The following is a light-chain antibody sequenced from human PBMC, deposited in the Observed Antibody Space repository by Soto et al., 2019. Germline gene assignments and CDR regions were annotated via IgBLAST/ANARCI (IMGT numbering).Light chain of an antibody. J-gene: IGLJ1*01. CDR3: GSYTSSSTLYV. CDR1: SSDVGGSNY. Sequence: QSVLTQPASVSGSPGQSITISCTGTSSDVGGSNYVSWYQQHPGKAPKLMIYDVSNRPSGVSNRFSGSKSGNTASLTISGLQAEDEADYYCGSYTSSSTLYVFGTGTTVTVL. CDR2: DVS. V-gene: IGLV2-14*01.